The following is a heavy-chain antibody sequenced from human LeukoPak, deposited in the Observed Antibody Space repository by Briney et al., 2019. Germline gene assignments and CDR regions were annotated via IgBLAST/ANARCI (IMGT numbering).Heavy chain of an antibody. Sequence: PGGSLRLSCAASEFTFSGFWMSWVRQAPGKGLEWVANINRDGSAKYYVDSVKGRFTVSRDNAKNSLYLQTNSLRGEDTAVYYCARLWGDATIFDLWGQGTLVTVSS. CDR2: INRDGSAK. CDR3: ARLWGDATIFDL. CDR1: EFTFSGFW. J-gene: IGHJ4*02. V-gene: IGHV3-7*01. D-gene: IGHD3-10*01.